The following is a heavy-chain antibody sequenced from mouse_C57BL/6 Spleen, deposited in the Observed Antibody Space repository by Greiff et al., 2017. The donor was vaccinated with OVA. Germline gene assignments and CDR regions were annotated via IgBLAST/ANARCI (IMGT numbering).Heavy chain of an antibody. CDR2: IDPSDSYT. CDR1: GYTFTSYW. V-gene: IGHV1-59*01. Sequence: QVQLKQPGAELVRPGTSVKLSCKASGYTFTSYWMHWVKQRPGQGLEWIGVIDPSDSYTNYNQKFKGKATLTVDTSSSTAYMQLSSLTSEDSAVYYCARGIYYFDYWGKGTTLTVSS. J-gene: IGHJ2*01. CDR3: ARGIYYFDY.